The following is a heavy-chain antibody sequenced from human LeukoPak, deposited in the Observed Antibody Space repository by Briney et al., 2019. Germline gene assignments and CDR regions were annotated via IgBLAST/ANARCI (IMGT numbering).Heavy chain of an antibody. Sequence: PGGSLRLSCAASGFTFSSYSMNWVRQAPGKGLEWVSSITSRSSYIYYADSVKGRFTISRDNAKNSLYLQMNNLRAEDKAMYYCAREEGSGSDDAFDIWGQGTMVTVSS. CDR1: GFTFSSYS. D-gene: IGHD3-10*01. CDR3: AREEGSGSDDAFDI. CDR2: ITSRSSYI. J-gene: IGHJ3*02. V-gene: IGHV3-21*01.